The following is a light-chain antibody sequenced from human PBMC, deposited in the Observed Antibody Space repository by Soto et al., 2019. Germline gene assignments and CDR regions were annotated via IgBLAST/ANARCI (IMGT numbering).Light chain of an antibody. J-gene: IGKJ2*01. CDR1: PGISSY. Sequence: AIRMTQSPPSFSASTGDRVTITCRASPGISSYLARYQQKPGKAPKHLIYAAATLKRGTPSRFSASGAGSDFTLTISSLQSEDFATYYWQQYLSYPYTFGQGTKLEI. CDR2: AAA. V-gene: IGKV1-8*01. CDR3: QQYLSYPYT.